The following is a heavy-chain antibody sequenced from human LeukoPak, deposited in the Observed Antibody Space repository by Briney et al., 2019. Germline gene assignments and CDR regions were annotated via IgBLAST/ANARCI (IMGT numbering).Heavy chain of an antibody. V-gene: IGHV3-48*01. J-gene: IGHJ3*02. Sequence: GGSLILSCAASGFTFSSYSMNWVRQAPGKGLEWVSYISSSSSTIYYADSVKGRFTISRDNAKNSLYLQMSSLRAEDTAVYYCSVETQNAFDIWGQGTMVTVSS. CDR2: ISSSSSTI. CDR1: GFTFSSYS. CDR3: SVETQNAFDI.